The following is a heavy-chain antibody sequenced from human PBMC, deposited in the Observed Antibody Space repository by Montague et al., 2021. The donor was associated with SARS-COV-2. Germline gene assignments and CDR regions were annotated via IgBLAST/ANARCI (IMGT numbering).Heavy chain of an antibody. V-gene: IGHV1-8*01. Sequence: SVKVSCKASGYTFTSYDINWVRQAAGQGLEWMGWMNPNSGNTGYAQKLQGRVTMTRDTSMNTAYMKLSSLRSEDTAVYYCARASLVRGVIITRVRYSYYMDVWGKGTTVTVS. CDR2: MNPNSGNT. CDR3: ARASLVRGVIITRVRYSYYMDV. D-gene: IGHD3-10*01. J-gene: IGHJ6*03. CDR1: GYTFTSYD.